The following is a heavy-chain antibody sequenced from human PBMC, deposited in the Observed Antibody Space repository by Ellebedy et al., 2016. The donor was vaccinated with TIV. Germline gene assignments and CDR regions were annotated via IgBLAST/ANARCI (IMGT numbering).Heavy chain of an antibody. CDR3: ARSVVVVVAATLPVVYFDY. CDR1: GYTFTSYY. V-gene: IGHV1-2*02. CDR2: INPSGGGT. Sequence: ASVKVSXXASGYTFTSYYMHWVRQAPGQGLEWMGIINPSGGGTNYAQKFQGRVTMTRDTSISTAYMELSRLRSDDTAVYYCARSVVVVVAATLPVVYFDYWGQGTLVTVSS. D-gene: IGHD2-15*01. J-gene: IGHJ4*02.